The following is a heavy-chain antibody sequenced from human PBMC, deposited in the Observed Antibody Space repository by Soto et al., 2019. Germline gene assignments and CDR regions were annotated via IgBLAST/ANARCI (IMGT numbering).Heavy chain of an antibody. CDR1: GFTFSSYA. D-gene: IGHD6-19*01. V-gene: IGHV3-30-3*01. J-gene: IGHJ6*02. CDR2: ISYDGSNK. Sequence: QVQLVESGGGVVQPGRSLRLSCAASGFTFSSYAMHWVRQAPGKGLEWVAVISYDGSNKYYADSVKGRFTISRDNSKNTLYLQMNRLRAEDTAVYYCARDRKQWRIYGMDVWGQGTTVTVSS. CDR3: ARDRKQWRIYGMDV.